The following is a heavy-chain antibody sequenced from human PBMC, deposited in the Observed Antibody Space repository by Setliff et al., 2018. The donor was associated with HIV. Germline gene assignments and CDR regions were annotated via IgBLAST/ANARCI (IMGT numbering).Heavy chain of an antibody. J-gene: IGHJ5*02. CDR1: GGSISSYY. Sequence: SETLSLTCTVSGGSISSYYWSWIRQPPGKGLEWVGYIYYSGSTNYNPSLKSRVTISVDTSKNQFSLKLSSVIAADTAVYYCARSGGPTFDPWGQGTLVTVSS. D-gene: IGHD3-16*01. CDR2: IYYSGST. CDR3: ARSGGPTFDP. V-gene: IGHV4-59*01.